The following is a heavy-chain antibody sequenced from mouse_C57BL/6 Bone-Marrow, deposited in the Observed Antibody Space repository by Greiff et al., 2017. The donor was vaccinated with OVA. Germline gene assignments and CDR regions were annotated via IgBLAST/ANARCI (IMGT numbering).Heavy chain of an antibody. D-gene: IGHD4-1*01. CDR1: GYAFSSSW. CDR2: IYPGDGDT. Sequence: VQLQQSGPELVKPGASVTISCKASGYAFSSSWMNWVKQRPGKGLEWIGRIYPGDGDTNYNGKFKGKATLTADKSSSTAYMQLSSLTSEDSAVYFCARSLGLYAMDYWGQGTSVTVSS. CDR3: ARSLGLYAMDY. V-gene: IGHV1-82*01. J-gene: IGHJ4*01.